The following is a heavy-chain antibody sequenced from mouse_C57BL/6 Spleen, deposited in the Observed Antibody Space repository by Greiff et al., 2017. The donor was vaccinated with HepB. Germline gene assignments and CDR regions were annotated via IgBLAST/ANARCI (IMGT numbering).Heavy chain of an antibody. J-gene: IGHJ4*01. Sequence: VQLVESGPGLVAPSQSLSITCTVSGFSLTSYGVHWVRQPPGKGLEWLVVIWSDGSTTYNSAHKSRLSISKDNTKSQVFLKMNSLQTDDTAMYYCARRGVTTVVEDAMDYWGQGASVTVAS. CDR1: GFSLTSYG. D-gene: IGHD1-1*01. CDR2: IWSDGST. CDR3: ARRGVTTVVEDAMDY. V-gene: IGHV2-6*03.